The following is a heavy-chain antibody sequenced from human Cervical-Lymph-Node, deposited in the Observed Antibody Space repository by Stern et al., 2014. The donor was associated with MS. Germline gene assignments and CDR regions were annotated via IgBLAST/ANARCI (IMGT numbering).Heavy chain of an antibody. V-gene: IGHV5-51*01. CDR3: ARLTYGYCGGGRCSWDY. CDR2: IHPGESDI. Sequence: VQLVQSGAEVKKPGESLKISCQGSGYSFSNYWIGWVRQMPGKGLAWMGIIHPGESDIRYSPSFHGHVTISSDKSINNAYLQWSSLKASDTAMFYCARLTYGYCGGGRCSWDYWGQGTLVTVSS. CDR1: GYSFSNYW. D-gene: IGHD2-15*01. J-gene: IGHJ4*02.